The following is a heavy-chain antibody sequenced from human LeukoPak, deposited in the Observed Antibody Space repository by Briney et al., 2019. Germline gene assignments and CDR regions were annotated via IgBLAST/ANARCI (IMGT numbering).Heavy chain of an antibody. CDR2: ISSSGSNT. V-gene: IGHV3-21*04. D-gene: IGHD3-10*01. J-gene: IGHJ5*02. CDR3: AAGSGSYYKATS. Sequence: PGGSLRLSCAASGFTFSSYSMNWVRQAPGKGLEWVSSISSSGSNTYYTDSVKGRFTISRDNSKYTLYLQMNSLRVEDTAVYYCAAGSGSYYKATSWGQGTLVTVSS. CDR1: GFTFSSYS.